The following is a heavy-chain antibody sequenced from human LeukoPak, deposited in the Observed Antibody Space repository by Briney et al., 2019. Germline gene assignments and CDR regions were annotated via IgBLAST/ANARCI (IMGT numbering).Heavy chain of an antibody. CDR3: ARGRGVYAIIPYYYYGMDV. J-gene: IGHJ6*02. D-gene: IGHD2-8*01. CDR2: INHSGST. V-gene: IGHV4-34*01. CDR1: GGSFSGYY. Sequence: SETLSLTCAVYGGSFSGYYWSWIHQPPGKGLEWIGEINHSGSTNYNPSLKSRVTISVDTSKNQFSLKLSSVTAADTAVYYCARGRGVYAIIPYYYYGMDVWGQGTTVTVSS.